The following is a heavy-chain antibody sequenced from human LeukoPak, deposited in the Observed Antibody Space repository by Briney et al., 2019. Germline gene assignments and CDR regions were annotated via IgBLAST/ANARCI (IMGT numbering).Heavy chain of an antibody. J-gene: IGHJ4*02. CDR3: ARIYPRLAAAGN. CDR2: VYSGGST. D-gene: IGHD6-13*01. V-gene: IGHV3-66*01. CDR1: GFTVSSNY. Sequence: GGSLRLSCAASGFTVSSNYMSWVRQAPGKGLEWVSVVYSGGSTYYADSVKGRFTISRDNSKNTLYLQMNSLRADDTAVYYCARIYPRLAAAGNWGQGTLVTVSS.